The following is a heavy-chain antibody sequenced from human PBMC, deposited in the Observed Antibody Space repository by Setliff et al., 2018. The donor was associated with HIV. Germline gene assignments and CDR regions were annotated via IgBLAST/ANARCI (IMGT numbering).Heavy chain of an antibody. V-gene: IGHV4-59*01. CDR3: ARFRVERRLSNWFDP. Sequence: SETLSLTCTVSGGSITSYYWSWIRQPPGKGLEWIGYIYYGGSSNYNPSLRSRLTISVDTSKNQFSLKLSSVTAADTAVYYCARFRVERRLSNWFDPWGQGTLVTVSS. J-gene: IGHJ5*02. CDR2: IYYGGSS. D-gene: IGHD1-1*01. CDR1: GGSITSYY.